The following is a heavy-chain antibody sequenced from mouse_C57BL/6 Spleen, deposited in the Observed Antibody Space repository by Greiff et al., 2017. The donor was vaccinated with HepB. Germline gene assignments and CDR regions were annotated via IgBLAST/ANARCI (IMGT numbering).Heavy chain of an antibody. CDR1: GFTFSDYG. V-gene: IGHV5-17*01. J-gene: IGHJ4*01. CDR3: ARGDGYYDYAMDY. D-gene: IGHD2-3*01. CDR2: ISSGSSTI. Sequence: EVKLVESGGGLVKPGGSLKLSCAASGFTFSDYGMHWVRQAPEKGLEWVAYISSGSSTIYYVDTVKGRFTISRDNAKNNLFLQMTSLRSEDTAMYYCARGDGYYDYAMDYWGQGTSVTVSS.